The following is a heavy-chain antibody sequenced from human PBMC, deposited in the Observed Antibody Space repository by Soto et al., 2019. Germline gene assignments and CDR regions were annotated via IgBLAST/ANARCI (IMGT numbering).Heavy chain of an antibody. J-gene: IGHJ3*02. Sequence: QVQLVESGGGVVQPGRSLRLSCAASGFTFSSYAMHWVRQAPGKGLEWVAVISYDGSNKYYADSVKGRFTISRDNSKNMMYLQMNSLRAEDTAVYYCAKERGYRAGNDAFDIWGQGTMVTVSS. V-gene: IGHV3-30-3*01. D-gene: IGHD1-1*01. CDR3: AKERGYRAGNDAFDI. CDR2: ISYDGSNK. CDR1: GFTFSSYA.